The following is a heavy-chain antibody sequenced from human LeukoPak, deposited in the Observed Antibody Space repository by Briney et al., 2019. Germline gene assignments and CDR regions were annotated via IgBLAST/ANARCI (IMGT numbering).Heavy chain of an antibody. D-gene: IGHD2-8*01. CDR2: IKQDGSEK. Sequence: GRSLRLSCAASGFSISAYWMSWVRQAPGKGLGWVANIKQDGSEKYSVDSVRGRFTISRDNAKNSQYLQMNSLRAEDTAVYYCARVRSAGVLDVWGKGTTVTVSS. J-gene: IGHJ6*04. CDR1: GFSISAYW. CDR3: ARVRSAGVLDV. V-gene: IGHV3-7*03.